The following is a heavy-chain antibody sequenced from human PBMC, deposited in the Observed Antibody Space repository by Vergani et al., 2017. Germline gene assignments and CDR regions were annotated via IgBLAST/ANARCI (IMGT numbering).Heavy chain of an antibody. CDR2: VIPMYGTT. V-gene: IGHV1-69*18. CDR1: GGTFSSSG. J-gene: IGHJ4*02. D-gene: IGHD3-22*01. Sequence: QVQLVQSGAEVKKPGAAVKVSCKASGGTFSSSGLSWVRQAPGQGLEWMGRVIPMYGTTNYAQKFQGRVTMTAEESTSTAFMELRSLRSEDTAVYYCARISKHRTYYYDNSDFSIWGQGTLVTVSS. CDR3: ARISKHRTYYYDNSDFSI.